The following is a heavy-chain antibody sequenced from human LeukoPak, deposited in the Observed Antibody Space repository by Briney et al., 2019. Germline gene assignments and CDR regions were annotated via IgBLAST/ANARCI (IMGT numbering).Heavy chain of an antibody. Sequence: SETLSLTCTVSGGSISSYYWSWIRQPPGKGLEWIACISYSGSTKYNPSLKSRVTISVDTSKNQHSLKLSSVTAADTAVYYCAREPGFDSSGYLNWFDPWGQGTLVTVSS. D-gene: IGHD3-22*01. J-gene: IGHJ5*02. V-gene: IGHV4-59*01. CDR3: AREPGFDSSGYLNWFDP. CDR2: ISYSGST. CDR1: GGSISSYY.